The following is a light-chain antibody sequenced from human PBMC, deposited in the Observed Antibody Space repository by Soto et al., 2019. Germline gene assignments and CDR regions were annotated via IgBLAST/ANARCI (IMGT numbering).Light chain of an antibody. Sequence: DVVMTQSPLSLPVTLGQPASISCRSSQSLEYSDGNTYLNWFQQRPGQSPRRLIYKVSNRDSGVPDRFSGGGSVTDFTLKISRVEAEDVGVYYCMQGTHWPPGGHTFGQGTKLEIK. CDR3: MQGTHWPPGGHT. J-gene: IGKJ2*01. V-gene: IGKV2-30*01. CDR1: QSLEYSDGNTY. CDR2: KVS.